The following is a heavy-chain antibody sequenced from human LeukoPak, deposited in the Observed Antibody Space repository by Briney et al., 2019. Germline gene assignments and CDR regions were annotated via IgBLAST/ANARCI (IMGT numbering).Heavy chain of an antibody. J-gene: IGHJ6*02. Sequence: PSQTLSLTCTVSGGSISSGDYYWSWIRQPPGKGLEWIGYIYYSGSTYYNPSLKSRVTISVDTSKNQFSLKLSSVTAADTAVYCWARETGYYGMDVWGQGTTVTVSS. CDR2: IYYSGST. CDR3: ARETGYYGMDV. CDR1: GGSISSGDYY. V-gene: IGHV4-30-4*08.